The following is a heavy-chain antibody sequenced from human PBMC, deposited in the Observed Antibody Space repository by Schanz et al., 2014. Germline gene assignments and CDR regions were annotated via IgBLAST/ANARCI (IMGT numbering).Heavy chain of an antibody. D-gene: IGHD2-15*01. V-gene: IGHV3-23*01. J-gene: IGHJ6*02. CDR2: SSASGGST. CDR1: GFTFSSYA. Sequence: EGQLLESGGGLIQPGGSLRLSCAASGFTFSSYAMSWVRQAPGKGLEWVSTSSASGGSTYYADSVKGRFTISRDNSKNILYLQMNTLRAEDTAVYYSAKARRKSNCTGGRCFHCSYYGMDVWGQGTTVTVSS. CDR3: AKARRKSNCTGGRCFHCSYYGMDV.